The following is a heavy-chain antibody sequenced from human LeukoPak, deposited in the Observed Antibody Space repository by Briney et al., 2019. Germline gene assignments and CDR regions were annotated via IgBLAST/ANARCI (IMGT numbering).Heavy chain of an antibody. Sequence: PSETLSLTCAVYGESLSNYYWSWIRQPPGKGLEWIGEINHYGSTNYNPSLKSRITISVDTSKNHFSLTLSSVTAADTAVYYCARGQKYRNGYTVTELGSGYFDYWGQGTLVTVSS. D-gene: IGHD5-18*01. CDR3: ARGQKYRNGYTVTELGSGYFDY. J-gene: IGHJ4*02. V-gene: IGHV4-34*01. CDR2: INHYGST. CDR1: GESLSNYY.